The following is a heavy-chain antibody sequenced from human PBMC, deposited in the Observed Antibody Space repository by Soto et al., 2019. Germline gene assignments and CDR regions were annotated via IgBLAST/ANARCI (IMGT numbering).Heavy chain of an antibody. J-gene: IGHJ6*02. CDR2: VWYDGTNK. Sequence: GGSLRLSCAASGFTLSSYGMHWVRQAPGKGLEWVARVWYDGTNKYYADSVRGRFTISRDSSKNTLDLQMNSLRAEDTAVYHCARDTRKRGQQLYYYGMDVWGQGTTVTVSS. CDR3: ARDTRKRGQQLYYYGMDV. CDR1: GFTLSSYG. V-gene: IGHV3-33*01. D-gene: IGHD1-1*01.